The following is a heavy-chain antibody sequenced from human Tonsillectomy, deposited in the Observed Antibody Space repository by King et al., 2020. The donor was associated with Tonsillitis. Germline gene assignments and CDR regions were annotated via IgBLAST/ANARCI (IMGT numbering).Heavy chain of an antibody. D-gene: IGHD3-22*01. Sequence: VQLVESGGGLVQPGGSLRLSCAASGFTFSSYEMNWVRQAPGKGLEWGSYISSSGSTIYYADSVKGRFTISRDKAKNSLYLQMNILRAEDTAVYYCAREGIDYYDSSGYYRVDAFDIWGQGTMVTVSS. CDR3: AREGIDYYDSSGYYRVDAFDI. CDR1: GFTFSSYE. J-gene: IGHJ3*02. V-gene: IGHV3-48*03. CDR2: ISSSGSTI.